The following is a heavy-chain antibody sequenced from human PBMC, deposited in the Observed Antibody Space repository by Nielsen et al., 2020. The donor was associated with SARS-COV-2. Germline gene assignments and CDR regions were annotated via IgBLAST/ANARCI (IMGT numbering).Heavy chain of an antibody. D-gene: IGHD4-23*01. Sequence: GGSLRLSCAASGFSFSTYAMHWVRQAPGKGLEWMAVMSYDGNIQYYADSVKGRFTISRDNSKDTLYLQMNNLKGEDTALYYCARGRSGGFRTGGFGMDVWGQGTTVTVSS. J-gene: IGHJ6*02. CDR3: ARGRSGGFRTGGFGMDV. CDR2: MSYDGNIQ. V-gene: IGHV3-30-3*01. CDR1: GFSFSTYA.